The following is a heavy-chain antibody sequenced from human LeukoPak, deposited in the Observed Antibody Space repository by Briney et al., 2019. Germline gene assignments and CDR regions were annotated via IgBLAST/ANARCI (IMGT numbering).Heavy chain of an antibody. V-gene: IGHV3-11*01. Sequence: KAGGSLRLSCAASGFTFSDYYMSWIRQAPGKGLEWVSYISSSGSTIYYADSVKGRFTISRDNAKNSLYLQMNSLRAEDTAVYYCARGPYYYDSSGTASGTASRFDPWGQGTLVTVSS. CDR2: ISSSGSTI. J-gene: IGHJ5*02. CDR3: ARGPYYYDSSGTASGTASRFDP. CDR1: GFTFSDYY. D-gene: IGHD3-22*01.